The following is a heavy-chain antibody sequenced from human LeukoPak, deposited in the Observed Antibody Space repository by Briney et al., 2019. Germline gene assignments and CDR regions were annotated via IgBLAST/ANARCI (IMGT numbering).Heavy chain of an antibody. CDR3: AREVEYYDSSGHRSHAFDI. D-gene: IGHD3-22*01. Sequence: SETLSLTCTVSGGSISGSSYYWGWIRQPPGKGLEWIGSIYYSGSTHYNPSLKSRVTISVDTSKNQFSLKLNSVTAADTAVYYCAREVEYYDSSGHRSHAFDIWGQGTVVTVSS. CDR2: IYYSGST. J-gene: IGHJ3*02. CDR1: GGSISGSSYY. V-gene: IGHV4-39*02.